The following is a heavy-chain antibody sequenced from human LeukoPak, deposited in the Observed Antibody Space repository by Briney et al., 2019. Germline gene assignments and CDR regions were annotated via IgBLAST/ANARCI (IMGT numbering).Heavy chain of an antibody. V-gene: IGHV3-15*04. Sequence: GSLRLSCAASGFTFSNAWMSWVRQAPGKGLEWVGRIESKTGGGTTDYAAPVKGRFTISRDDSKNTLYLQMNSLKTEDTAVYYCTTTEGTGTTGLFDYWGQGTLVTVSS. CDR2: IESKTGGGTT. CDR1: GFTFSNAW. D-gene: IGHD1-1*01. CDR3: TTTEGTGTTGLFDY. J-gene: IGHJ4*02.